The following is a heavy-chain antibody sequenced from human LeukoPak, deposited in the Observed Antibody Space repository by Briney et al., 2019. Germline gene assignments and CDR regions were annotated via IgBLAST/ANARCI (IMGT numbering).Heavy chain of an antibody. CDR2: IVVGSGNT. J-gene: IGHJ4*02. CDR1: GFTFTSSA. D-gene: IGHD3-22*01. CDR3: AASPDYYDSSGYSYYFDY. V-gene: IGHV1-58*01. Sequence: ASVTVSCKASGFTFTSSAVQWVRQARGQRLEWIGWIVVGSGNTNYAQKFQERVTITRDMSTSTAYMELSSLRSEDTAVYYCAASPDYYDSSGYSYYFDYWGQGSLVTVSS.